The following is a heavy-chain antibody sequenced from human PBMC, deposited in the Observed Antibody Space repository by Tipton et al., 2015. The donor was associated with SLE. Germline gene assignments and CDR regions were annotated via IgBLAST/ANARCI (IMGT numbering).Heavy chain of an antibody. Sequence: TLSLTCTVSGGSLSSHYWSWIRQAPGKGLEWIGYMFHTGTASYSPSLKSRVTISGDTSKKQFSLKLSSVTATDTAVYYCARGHPGAFDIWGRGAMVTVSS. CDR3: ARGHPGAFDI. V-gene: IGHV4-59*08. CDR1: GGSLSSHY. CDR2: MFHTGTA. J-gene: IGHJ3*02.